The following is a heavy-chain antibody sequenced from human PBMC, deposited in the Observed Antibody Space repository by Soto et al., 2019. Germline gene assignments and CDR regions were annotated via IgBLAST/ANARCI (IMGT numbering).Heavy chain of an antibody. CDR2: IYYRGRT. CDR3: ARRVSKSYMATTPYFYT. V-gene: IGHV4-39*01. CDR1: GDSISKISYY. J-gene: IGHJ4*02. Sequence: SETLSLTCSVSGDSISKISYYWAWIRQPPGKGLEWIGSIYYRGRTYHNPSLKSRVTMSVDTFKNQFSLNLSSVTASDTAVYFCARRVSKSYMATTPYFYTWGQGALVIFSS. D-gene: IGHD3-16*01.